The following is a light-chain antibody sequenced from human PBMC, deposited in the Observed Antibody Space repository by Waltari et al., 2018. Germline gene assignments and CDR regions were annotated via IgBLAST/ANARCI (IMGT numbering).Light chain of an antibody. Sequence: DIQMTQSPSSLSASVGDRVTITCQASQDISNYLNWDQQKPGKAPKLLIYDATNVETGVPSRFSGSGSGTDFTFTISSLQAEDIATYYCQQYDNLLPFGPGTKVDIK. CDR2: DAT. CDR3: QQYDNLLP. J-gene: IGKJ3*01. V-gene: IGKV1-33*01. CDR1: QDISNY.